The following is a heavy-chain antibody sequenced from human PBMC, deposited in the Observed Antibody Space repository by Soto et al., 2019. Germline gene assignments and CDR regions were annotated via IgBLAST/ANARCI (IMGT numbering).Heavy chain of an antibody. D-gene: IGHD6-19*01. CDR3: ARDRSSGWSNYMDV. J-gene: IGHJ6*03. Sequence: PSETLSLTCTVSGGSISSYYWSWIRQPPGKGLEWIGYIYYSGSTNYNPSLKSRVTISVDTSKNQFSLKLSSVTAADTAVYYCARDRSSGWSNYMDVWGKGTTVTVS. CDR1: GGSISSYY. CDR2: IYYSGST. V-gene: IGHV4-59*01.